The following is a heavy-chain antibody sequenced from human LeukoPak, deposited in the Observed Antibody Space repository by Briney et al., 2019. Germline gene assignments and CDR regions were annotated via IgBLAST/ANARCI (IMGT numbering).Heavy chain of an antibody. CDR3: ALGCYGASCYTAETYYYYGMDV. J-gene: IGHJ6*02. CDR2: ISGSGGST. D-gene: IGHD2-2*02. Sequence: PGRSLRLSCAASGFTFSSYAMSWVRQAPGKGLEWVPAISGSGGSTYYADSVKGRFTISRDNSKNTLYLQMNSLRAEDTAVYYCALGCYGASCYTAETYYYYGMDVWGQGTTVTVSS. CDR1: GFTFSSYA. V-gene: IGHV3-23*01.